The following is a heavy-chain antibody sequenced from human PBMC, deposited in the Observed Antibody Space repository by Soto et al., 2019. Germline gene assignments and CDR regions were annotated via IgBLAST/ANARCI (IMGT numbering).Heavy chain of an antibody. CDR3: ARDLLGSCDILTGSGMDPLYGMDV. D-gene: IGHD3-9*01. CDR2: IIPIFGTA. Sequence: SVKVSCKASGGTFSSYAISWVRQAPGQGLEWMGGIIPIFGTANYAQKFQGRVTITADESTSTAYMELSSLRSEDTAVYYCARDLLGSCDILTGSGMDPLYGMDVWGQGTTVTVSS. CDR1: GGTFSSYA. V-gene: IGHV1-69*13. J-gene: IGHJ6*02.